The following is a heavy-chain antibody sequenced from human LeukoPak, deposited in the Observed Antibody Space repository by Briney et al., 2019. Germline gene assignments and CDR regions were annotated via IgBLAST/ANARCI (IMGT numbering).Heavy chain of an antibody. V-gene: IGHV1-8*01. J-gene: IGHJ4*02. CDR3: ARAPWELQAGFDY. CDR2: MNPNSGNT. CDR1: GYTFTSYD. D-gene: IGHD1-26*01. Sequence: RASVKVSCKASGYTFTSYDINWVRQATGQGLEWMGWMNPNSGNTGYAQKFQGRVTMTRNTSISTAYMELSSLRSEDTAVYYCARAPWELQAGFDYWGQGTLVTVSS.